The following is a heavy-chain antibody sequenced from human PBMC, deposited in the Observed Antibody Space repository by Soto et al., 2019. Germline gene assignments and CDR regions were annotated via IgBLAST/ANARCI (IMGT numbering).Heavy chain of an antibody. Sequence: GGSLRLSCAASGFTFSSYAMHWVRQAPGKGLEWVAVISYDGSNKYYADSVKGRFTISRDNSRNTLYLQMNSLRAEDTAVYYCAKSHSAAAGLRNWFDPWGQGTLVTVSS. V-gene: IGHV3-30-3*02. CDR2: ISYDGSNK. D-gene: IGHD6-13*01. CDR3: AKSHSAAAGLRNWFDP. CDR1: GFTFSSYA. J-gene: IGHJ5*02.